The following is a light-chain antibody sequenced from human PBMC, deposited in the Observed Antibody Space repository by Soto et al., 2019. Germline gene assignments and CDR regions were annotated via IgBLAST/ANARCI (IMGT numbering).Light chain of an antibody. V-gene: IGLV1-44*01. J-gene: IGLJ3*02. Sequence: QLVLTQPPSASGTPGQRVTSSCSGTTSNSGSNTVSWYHHLPGTAPKLLIYSNDQRPSGVPDRFSGSKSGTSASLAISGLQSEDEADYYCAIWDLTLSAWVFGGGTKLTVL. CDR2: SND. CDR1: TSNSGSNT. CDR3: AIWDLTLSAWV.